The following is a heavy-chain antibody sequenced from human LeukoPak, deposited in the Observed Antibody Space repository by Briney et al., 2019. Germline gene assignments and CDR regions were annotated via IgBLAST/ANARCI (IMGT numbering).Heavy chain of an antibody. CDR1: GFTFSSYA. V-gene: IGHV3-23*01. D-gene: IGHD2-15*01. CDR3: AKSGLNRFDY. Sequence: GGSLRLSCAASGFTFSSYAMSWVRQAPGKGLEWVSTFSGSGGSTHYADSVKGRFTISRDNSKNTLYLQMNSLRAEDTAVYYWAKSGLNRFDYWGQGTLVTVSS. J-gene: IGHJ4*02. CDR2: FSGSGGST.